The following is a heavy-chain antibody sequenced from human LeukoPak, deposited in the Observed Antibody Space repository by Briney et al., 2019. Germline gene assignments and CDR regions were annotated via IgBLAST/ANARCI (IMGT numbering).Heavy chain of an antibody. Sequence: ASVKVSCKASGYTFTSYAMNWVRQAPGQGLEWMGWINTNTGNPTYAQGFTGRFVFSLDTSVSTAYLQISSLKAEDTAVYYCARDGLEVLSYSISFDYWGQGTLVTVSS. CDR3: ARDGLEVLSYSISFDY. CDR2: INTNTGNP. CDR1: GYTFTSYA. J-gene: IGHJ4*02. V-gene: IGHV7-4-1*02. D-gene: IGHD3-10*01.